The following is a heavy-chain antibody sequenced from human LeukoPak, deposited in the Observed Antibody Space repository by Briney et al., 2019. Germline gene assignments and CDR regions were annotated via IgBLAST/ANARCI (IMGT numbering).Heavy chain of an antibody. V-gene: IGHV1-46*01. CDR3: AREAITIFGLVRTQTTKGPHRFDP. D-gene: IGHD3-3*01. J-gene: IGHJ5*02. CDR1: GYTFTGYY. Sequence: ASVKVSCKASGYTFTGYYMHWVRQAPGQGLEWMGIINPSGGSTNYAQKFRGRVTMTRDMSTNTVYMDLSSLRSEDTAVYYCAREAITIFGLVRTQTTKGPHRFDPWGQGTLVTVSS. CDR2: INPSGGST.